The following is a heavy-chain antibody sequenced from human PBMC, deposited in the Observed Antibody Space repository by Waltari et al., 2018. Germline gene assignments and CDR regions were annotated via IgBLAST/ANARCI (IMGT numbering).Heavy chain of an antibody. D-gene: IGHD3-10*01. Sequence: QLQLQESGSGLVKPSQTLSLTCAVSGGSISSGGYSWSWIRQPPGTGLEWIGYIYHSGSTYYNPSLKSRVTISVDRSKNQFSLKLSSVTAADTAVYYCARSYYYGSGSYISYYMDVWGKGTTVTVSS. CDR1: GGSISSGGYS. J-gene: IGHJ6*03. CDR2: IYHSGST. V-gene: IGHV4-30-2*01. CDR3: ARSYYYGSGSYISYYMDV.